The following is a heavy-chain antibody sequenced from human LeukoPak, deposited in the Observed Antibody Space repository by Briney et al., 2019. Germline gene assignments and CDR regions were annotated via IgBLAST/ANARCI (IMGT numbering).Heavy chain of an antibody. Sequence: SETLSLTCAVSGGSITSYYWSWIRQPPGKGLEWIGYVYTTGNTNYNPSLKGRVTISLDTSKNQFSLKVTSVTAADTAVYYCARGTDMTPITGYYSFVYWGQGTLVSVSS. CDR2: VYTTGNT. D-gene: IGHD5-24*01. J-gene: IGHJ4*02. V-gene: IGHV4-4*09. CDR3: ARGTDMTPITGYYSFVY. CDR1: GGSITSYY.